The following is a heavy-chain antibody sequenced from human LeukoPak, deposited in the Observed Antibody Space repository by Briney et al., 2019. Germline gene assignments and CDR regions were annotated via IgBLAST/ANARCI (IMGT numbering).Heavy chain of an antibody. Sequence: SQTLSLTCAVSGGSISSGGYSWSWIRQPPGKGLEWIGYIYHSGSTYYNPSLKSRVTISVDRSKNQFSLKLSSVTAADTAVYYCARDPAAGTGGSYNWFDPWGQGTLVTVSS. CDR2: IYHSGST. V-gene: IGHV4-30-2*01. CDR3: ARDPAAGTGGSYNWFDP. D-gene: IGHD6-13*01. CDR1: GGSISSGGYS. J-gene: IGHJ5*02.